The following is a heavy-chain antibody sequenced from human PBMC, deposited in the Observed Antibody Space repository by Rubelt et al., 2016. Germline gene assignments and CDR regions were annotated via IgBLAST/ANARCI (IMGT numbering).Heavy chain of an antibody. V-gene: IGHV4-39*07. J-gene: IGHJ4*02. CDR2: IYYSGST. Sequence: QLQLQESGPGLVKPSDTLSLTCTVSGGSISSSSYYWGWIRQPPGKGLEWIGSIYYSGSTYYNPSLKSRVTISVDTSKNQFSLKLSSVTAADTAVYYCARVTGGSSDYWGQGTLVTVSS. D-gene: IGHD3-16*01. CDR1: GGSISSSSYY. CDR3: ARVTGGSSDY.